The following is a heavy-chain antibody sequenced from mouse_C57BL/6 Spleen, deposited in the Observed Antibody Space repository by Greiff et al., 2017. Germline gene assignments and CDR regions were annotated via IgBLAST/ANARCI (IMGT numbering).Heavy chain of an antibody. CDR1: GYTFTDYN. J-gene: IGHJ4*01. V-gene: IGHV1-18*01. CDR3: ARDDYDDYAMDY. Sequence: EVKLQESGPELVKPGASVKIPCKASGYTFTDYNMDWVKQSHGKSLEWIGDINPNNGGTIYNQKFKGKATLTVDKSSSTAYMELRSLTSEDTAVYYCARDDYDDYAMDYWGQGTSVTVSS. D-gene: IGHD2-4*01. CDR2: INPNNGGT.